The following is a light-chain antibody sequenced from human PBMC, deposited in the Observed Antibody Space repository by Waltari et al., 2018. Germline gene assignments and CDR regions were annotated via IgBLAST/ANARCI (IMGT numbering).Light chain of an antibody. CDR2: RKN. CDR1: SLRKYH. Sequence: SSELTQDPAVSVALGQTVRITCQGDSLRKYHANWYQQKPGQAPLLLVYRKNTRPSGISDRFSGFISGNTASLTIRGAQAEDEADYYCNSRDSYGNYVVFGGGTKLTVL. CDR3: NSRDSYGNYVV. J-gene: IGLJ2*01. V-gene: IGLV3-19*01.